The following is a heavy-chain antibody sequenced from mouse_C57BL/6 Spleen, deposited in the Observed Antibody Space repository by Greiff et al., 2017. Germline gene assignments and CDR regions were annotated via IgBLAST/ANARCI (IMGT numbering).Heavy chain of an antibody. CDR3: ARQLDY. V-gene: IGHV5-6*02. CDR1: GFTFSSYG. CDR2: ISSGGSYT. Sequence: DVMLVESGGDLVKPGGSLKLSCAASGFTFSSYGMSWVRQTPDKRLEWVATISSGGSYTYYPDSVKGRFTISRDNAKNTLYLQMSSLKSEDTAMYYCARQLDYWGQGTTLTVSS. J-gene: IGHJ2*01.